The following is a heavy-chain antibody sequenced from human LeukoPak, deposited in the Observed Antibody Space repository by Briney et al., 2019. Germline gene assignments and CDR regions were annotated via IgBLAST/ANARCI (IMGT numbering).Heavy chain of an antibody. D-gene: IGHD6-13*01. J-gene: IGHJ4*02. CDR2: ISYDGSNK. V-gene: IGHV3-30*04. CDR3: ARDSWGYSSSWCMGY. CDR1: GFTFSSYA. Sequence: GRSLRLSCAASGFTFSSYAMHWVRQAPGKGLEWVAVISYDGSNKYYADSVKGRFTISRDNSKNTLYLQMNSLRAEDTAVYYCARDSWGYSSSWCMGYWGQGTLVTVSS.